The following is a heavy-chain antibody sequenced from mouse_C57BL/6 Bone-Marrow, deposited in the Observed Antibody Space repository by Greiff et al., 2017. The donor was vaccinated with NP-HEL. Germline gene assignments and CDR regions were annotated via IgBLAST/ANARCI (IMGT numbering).Heavy chain of an antibody. Sequence: EVKLMESGAELVRPGASVKLSCTASGFNIKDDYMHWVKQRPEQGLEWIGWIDPENGDTEYASKFQGKATITADTSSNTAYLQLSSLTSEDTAVYYCTTTGLVWYFDVWGTGTTVTVSS. V-gene: IGHV14-4*01. CDR1: GFNIKDDY. J-gene: IGHJ1*03. CDR3: TTTGLVWYFDV. D-gene: IGHD3-3*01. CDR2: IDPENGDT.